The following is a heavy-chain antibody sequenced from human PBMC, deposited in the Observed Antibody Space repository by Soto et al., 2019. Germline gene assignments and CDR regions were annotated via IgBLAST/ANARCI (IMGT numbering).Heavy chain of an antibody. J-gene: IGHJ4*02. CDR2: INRKIDGETT. CDR3: TADHWS. V-gene: IGHV3-15*07. D-gene: IGHD3-3*01. CDR1: GGSFSRGFW. Sequence: PSETLALTCAVSGGSFSRGFWWSWVRQAPGKGLEWVARINRKIDGETTDYAAPVEGRFTIARDDSKNTLYLQMSSLKIEDTAVYFCTADHWSWGQGTLVTVSS.